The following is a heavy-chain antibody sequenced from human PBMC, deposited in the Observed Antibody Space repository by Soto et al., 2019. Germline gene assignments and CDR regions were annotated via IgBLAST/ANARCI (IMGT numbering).Heavy chain of an antibody. CDR2: ISSSSSYI. CDR1: GFTFSSYS. J-gene: IGHJ6*02. CDR3: ARDPYGSGRYYYYGMDV. Sequence: LRLSCAASGFTFSSYSMNWVRQAPGKGLEWVSSISSSSSYIYYADSVKGRFTISRDNAKNSLYLQMNSLRAEDTAVYYCARDPYGSGRYYYYGMDVWGQGTTVTVSS. V-gene: IGHV3-21*01. D-gene: IGHD3-10*01.